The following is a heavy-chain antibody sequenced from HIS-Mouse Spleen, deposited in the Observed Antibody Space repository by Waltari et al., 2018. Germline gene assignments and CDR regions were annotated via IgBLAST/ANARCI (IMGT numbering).Heavy chain of an antibody. J-gene: IGHJ2*01. Sequence: QVQLQQWGAGLLKPSETLSLTCAVYGGSFSGYYWSWIRQPPGKGLEWIGEINQSGSTNYNPTRRSRGTISVAPSKTQFSLKLSSVTAADTAVYYCARGGGNWYFDLWGRGTLVTVSS. CDR1: GGSFSGYY. D-gene: IGHD3-16*01. CDR2: INQSGST. V-gene: IGHV4-34*01. CDR3: ARGGGNWYFDL.